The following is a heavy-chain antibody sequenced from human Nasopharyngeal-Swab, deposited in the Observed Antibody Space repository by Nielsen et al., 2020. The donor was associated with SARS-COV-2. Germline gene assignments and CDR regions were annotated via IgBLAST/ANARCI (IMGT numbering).Heavy chain of an antibody. Sequence: GGSLRLSCAVSGLTGSSTYMSWVRQAPGKGLEWVSVTEIGGTTHYADSVKGRFSISRDSSTNTLYLQMNNVRAEDTAVYYCARDLGGGYCTTTNCPGSWGQGTLVTVSS. CDR1: GLTGSSTY. J-gene: IGHJ1*01. D-gene: IGHD2-2*01. CDR2: TEIGGTT. V-gene: IGHV3-53*01. CDR3: ARDLGGGYCTTTNCPGS.